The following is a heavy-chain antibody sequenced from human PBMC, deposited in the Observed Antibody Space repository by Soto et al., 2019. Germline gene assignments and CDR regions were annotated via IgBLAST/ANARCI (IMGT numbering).Heavy chain of an antibody. J-gene: IGHJ4*02. Sequence: QVQLVESGGGVVQPGRSLRLSCAASGFTFSSYGMHWVRQAPGKGLEGVAVIWYDGSNKYYADSVKGRFTISRDNSKNTLYLQMNSLRAEDTAVYYCARAVEMATTASYYFDYWGQGTLVTVSS. CDR3: ARAVEMATTASYYFDY. D-gene: IGHD5-12*01. CDR2: IWYDGSNK. V-gene: IGHV3-33*01. CDR1: GFTFSSYG.